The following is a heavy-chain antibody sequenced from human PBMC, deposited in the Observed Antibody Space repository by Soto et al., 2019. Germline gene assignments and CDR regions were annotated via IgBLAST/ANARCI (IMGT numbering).Heavy chain of an antibody. J-gene: IGHJ4*02. CDR3: AREYCSSTCSYGADY. CDR1: GYTFTSDG. Sequence: ASVKLSCKASGYTFTSDGISWGRQAPGQGLEWMGWVSAYNGNTNYAQKLQGRVTMTTDTSTSTAYMELRSLRSDDTAVYYCAREYCSSTCSYGADYWGKVPLVT. V-gene: IGHV1-18*01. CDR2: VSAYNGNT. D-gene: IGHD2-2*01.